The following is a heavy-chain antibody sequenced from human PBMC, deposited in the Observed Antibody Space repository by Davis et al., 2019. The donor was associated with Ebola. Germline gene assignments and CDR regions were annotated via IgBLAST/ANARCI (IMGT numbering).Heavy chain of an antibody. CDR2: ISGSATST. D-gene: IGHD3-9*01. CDR3: ARDAFSLSRYDTEDH. V-gene: IGHV3-48*03. CDR1: GFTFSRYE. Sequence: GESLKISCAASGFTFSRYEMNWVRQAPGKGLEWVSYISGSATSTFYADSVKGRFTISRDNARDSLYLQMARLRVEDTAIYYCARDAFSLSRYDTEDHWGQGTLVTVSS. J-gene: IGHJ4*02.